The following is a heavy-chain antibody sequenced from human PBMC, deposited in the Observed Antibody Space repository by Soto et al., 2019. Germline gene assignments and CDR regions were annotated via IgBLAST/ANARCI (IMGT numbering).Heavy chain of an antibody. CDR2: ISAYNGNT. CDR1: GYTFTSYG. V-gene: IGHV1-18*04. Sequence: QVQLVQSGAEVKKPGASVKVSCKASGYTFTSYGIGWVRQAPGQGLEWMGWISAYNGNTNYAQKLQGRVTMTTDTSTSTAYMELRSLRSDDTAVYYCARDSLRGYYYGSGSYYVYFDYWGQGTLVTVSS. CDR3: ARDSLRGYYYGSGSYYVYFDY. J-gene: IGHJ4*02. D-gene: IGHD3-10*01.